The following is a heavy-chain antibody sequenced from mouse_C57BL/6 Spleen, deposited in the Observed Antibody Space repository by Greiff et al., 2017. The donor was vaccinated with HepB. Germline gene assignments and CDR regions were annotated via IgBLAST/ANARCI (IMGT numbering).Heavy chain of an antibody. J-gene: IGHJ4*01. Sequence: EVQLQQSGPELVKPGASVKMSCKASGYTFTDYNMHWVKQSHGKSLEWIGYINPNNGGTSYNQKFKGKATLTVNKSSSTAYMELRSLTSEDSAVYYCAIWLRRGGGYAMDYWGQGTSVTVSS. D-gene: IGHD2-2*01. CDR1: GYTFTDYN. V-gene: IGHV1-22*01. CDR3: AIWLRRGGGYAMDY. CDR2: INPNNGGT.